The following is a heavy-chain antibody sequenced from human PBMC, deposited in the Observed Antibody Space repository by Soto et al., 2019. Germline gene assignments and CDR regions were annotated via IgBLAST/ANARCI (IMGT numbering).Heavy chain of an antibody. D-gene: IGHD1-7*01. CDR2: IYYSGNT. CDR1: GGSISSGGYY. J-gene: IGHJ4*02. Sequence: SETLSLTCTVSGGSISSGGYYWSWIRQHPGKGLEWIGYIYYSGNTYYNPSLKSRVTLSVDTSKNQFSLKLSSVTAADTAVYYWARHRRDLAGTNNGGKETRVTVPS. V-gene: IGHV4-31*03. CDR3: ARHRRDLAGTNN.